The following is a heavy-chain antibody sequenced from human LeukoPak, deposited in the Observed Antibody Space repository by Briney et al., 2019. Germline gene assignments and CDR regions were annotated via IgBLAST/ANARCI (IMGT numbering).Heavy chain of an antibody. CDR1: TFTVSGYW. CDR3: VRLTTANAFDI. J-gene: IGHJ3*02. Sequence: PGGSLRLSWAASTFTVSGYWMVWVRQAPGKGLVWVSLINSAGSATTTADSVKGRFTISRDNAKNTLYLQMNRLRAEDTAMYYCVRLTTANAFDIWGQGTMVTVSS. D-gene: IGHD4-11*01. V-gene: IGHV3-74*01. CDR2: INSAGSAT.